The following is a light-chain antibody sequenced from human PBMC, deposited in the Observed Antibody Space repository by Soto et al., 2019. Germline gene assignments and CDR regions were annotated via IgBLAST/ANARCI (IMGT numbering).Light chain of an antibody. CDR1: SSDVGGYNY. V-gene: IGLV2-14*01. CDR2: DVS. Sequence: QSALTQPASVSGSPGQSITISCTGTSSDVGGYNYVSWYQQHPGKDPKLMIYDVSNRPSGVSNRFSGSKSGNTASLTISGLQAEDEADYYCSSYTSRSTLVVFGGGTKLTVL. CDR3: SSYTSRSTLVV. J-gene: IGLJ2*01.